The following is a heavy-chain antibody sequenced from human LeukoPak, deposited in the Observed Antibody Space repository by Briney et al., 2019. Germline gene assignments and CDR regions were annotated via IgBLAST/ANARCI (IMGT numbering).Heavy chain of an antibody. J-gene: IGHJ5*02. D-gene: IGHD3-9*01. CDR2: ISSDSTII. CDR3: AKVPRQHDNWFDP. Sequence: GGSLRLSCAASGFTFSSHSMNWVRQAPGKGLEWISYISSDSTIIHYADSVKGRFTISRDDAKSSLYLQMNSLRAKDTAIYYCAKVPRQHDNWFDPWGQGTLVTVSS. CDR1: GFTFSSHS. V-gene: IGHV3-48*01.